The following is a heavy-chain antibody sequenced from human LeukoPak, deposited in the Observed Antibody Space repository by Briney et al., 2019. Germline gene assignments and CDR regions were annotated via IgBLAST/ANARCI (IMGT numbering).Heavy chain of an antibody. J-gene: IGHJ4*02. D-gene: IGHD5-18*01. Sequence: PSETLSLTCTVSGGSISSSSYYWNWIRQPPGEGLEWIGEINQSGSTHYNSSLKSRLTISVDTSKNQFSLKLNSVTAADTAVYYCARRAHSYGYALDYWGQGTLVTVSS. CDR2: INQSGST. V-gene: IGHV4-39*07. CDR3: ARRAHSYGYALDY. CDR1: GGSISSSSYY.